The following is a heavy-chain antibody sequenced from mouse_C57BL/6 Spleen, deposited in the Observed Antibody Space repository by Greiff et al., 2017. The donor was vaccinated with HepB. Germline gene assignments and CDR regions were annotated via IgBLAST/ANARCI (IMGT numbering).Heavy chain of an antibody. CDR1: GYTFTSYW. CDR3: ARGADYGYDGGWFAY. V-gene: IGHV1-53*01. CDR2: INPSNGGT. Sequence: QVHVKQSGTELVKPGASVKLSCKASGYTFTSYWMHWVKQRPGQGLEWIGNINPSNGGTNYNEKFKSKATLTVDKSSSTAYMQLSSLTSEDSAVYYCARGADYGYDGGWFAYWGQGTLVTVSA. J-gene: IGHJ3*01. D-gene: IGHD2-2*01.